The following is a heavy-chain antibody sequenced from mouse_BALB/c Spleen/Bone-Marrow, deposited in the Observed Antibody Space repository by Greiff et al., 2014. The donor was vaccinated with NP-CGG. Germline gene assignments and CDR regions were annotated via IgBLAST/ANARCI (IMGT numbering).Heavy chain of an antibody. CDR2: ISYSGST. Sequence: EVHLVESGPGLVKPSQSLSLTCTVTGYSITSDYAWNWIRQFPENKLEWMGYISYSGSTSYNPSLKSRISITRDTSKNQFFLQLNSVTTEDTATYYCARYYGSSYYAMDYWGQGTSVTVSS. V-gene: IGHV3-2*02. CDR3: ARYYGSSYYAMDY. CDR1: GYSITSDYA. J-gene: IGHJ4*01. D-gene: IGHD1-1*01.